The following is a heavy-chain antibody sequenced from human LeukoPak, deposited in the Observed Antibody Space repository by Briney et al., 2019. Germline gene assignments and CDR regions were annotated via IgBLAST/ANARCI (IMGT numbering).Heavy chain of an antibody. CDR1: GGSFSGYY. CDR2: INHSGST. D-gene: IGHD5-12*01. V-gene: IGHV4-34*01. Sequence: SETLSLTCAVYGGSFSGYYWSWIRQPPGKGLEWIGEINHSGSTNYNPSLKSRVTISVDTSKNQFSLKLSSVTAADTAVYYCARQGVGVVASFDYWGQGTLVTVSS. J-gene: IGHJ4*02. CDR3: ARQGVGVVASFDY.